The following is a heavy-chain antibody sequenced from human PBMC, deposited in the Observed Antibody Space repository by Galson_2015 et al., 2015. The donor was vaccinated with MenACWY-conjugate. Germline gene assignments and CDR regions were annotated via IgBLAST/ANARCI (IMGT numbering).Heavy chain of an antibody. CDR3: ARNDYFAYYGMDV. CDR2: ISSSSSTI. CDR1: GFTFSSYS. J-gene: IGHJ6*02. Sequence: SLRLSCAASGFTFSSYSMNWARQAPGKGLEWVSYISSSSSTIYYADSVKGRFTISRDNAKNSLYLQMNSLRAEDTAVYYCARNDYFAYYGMDVWGQGTTVTVSS. V-gene: IGHV3-48*04. D-gene: IGHD5-12*01.